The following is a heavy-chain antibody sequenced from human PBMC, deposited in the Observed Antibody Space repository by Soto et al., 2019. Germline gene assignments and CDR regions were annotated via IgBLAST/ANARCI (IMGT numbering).Heavy chain of an antibody. CDR1: GFTFSSYA. D-gene: IGHD6-13*01. V-gene: IGHV3-30-3*01. Sequence: QVQLVESGGGVVQPGRSLRLSCAASGFTFSSYAMHWVRQAPGKGLEWVAVISYDGSNKYYADSVKGRFIISRDNSKNTLYLQMNSLRAEDTAVYYCARDSPLGSSWDDWGQGTLVTVSS. CDR2: ISYDGSNK. J-gene: IGHJ4*02. CDR3: ARDSPLGSSWDD.